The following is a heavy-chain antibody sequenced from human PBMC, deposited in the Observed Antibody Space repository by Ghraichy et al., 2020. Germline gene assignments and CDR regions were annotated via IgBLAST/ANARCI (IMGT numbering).Heavy chain of an antibody. CDR3: ARSKASAGRYYYGVDV. CDR2: IYSGGST. CDR1: GFTVSSSY. J-gene: IGHJ6*02. Sequence: GGSLRLSCAASGFTVSSSYMTWVRQAPGTGLEWVSIIYSGGSTYYADSVKGRFILSRDNSKNTLYLQMNSLRAEDTAVYYCARSKASAGRYYYGVDVWGQGTTVTVSS. V-gene: IGHV3-66*01. D-gene: IGHD6-13*01.